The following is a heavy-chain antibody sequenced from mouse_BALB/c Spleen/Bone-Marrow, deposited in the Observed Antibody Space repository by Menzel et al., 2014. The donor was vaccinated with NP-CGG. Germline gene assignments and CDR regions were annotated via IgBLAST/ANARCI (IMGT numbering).Heavy chain of an antibody. V-gene: IGHV2-9*02. CDR3: ARVTTATGEMDY. J-gene: IGHJ4*01. CDR2: IWAGGST. CDR1: GFSLTSYG. Sequence: VNVVESGPGLVAPSQSLSITCTVSGFSLTSYGVHWVRQPPGKGLEWLGVIWAGGSTNYNSAHMSRLSISKDNSKSQVFLKMNSLQTDDTAMYYCARVTTATGEMDYWGQGTSVTVSS. D-gene: IGHD1-2*01.